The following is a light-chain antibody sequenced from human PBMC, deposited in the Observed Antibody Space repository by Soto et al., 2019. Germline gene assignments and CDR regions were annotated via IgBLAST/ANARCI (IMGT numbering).Light chain of an antibody. CDR1: QSISDW. Sequence: DIQMTQSPSTLSASVGDRVTITCRASQSISDWLAWYQQKSGKAPKLLIYKASYLESGVPSRFTGSGSGTEFTLTISSLQPDDFATYYCQQYNIDWTFGQGTKVEIK. J-gene: IGKJ1*01. CDR2: KAS. CDR3: QQYNIDWT. V-gene: IGKV1-5*03.